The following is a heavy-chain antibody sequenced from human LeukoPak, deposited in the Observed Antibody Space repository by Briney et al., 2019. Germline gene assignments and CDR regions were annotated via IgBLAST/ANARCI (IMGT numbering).Heavy chain of an antibody. J-gene: IGHJ6*02. V-gene: IGHV4-59*01. D-gene: IGHD3-22*01. CDR3: ARSCDNSGYYYYGMDV. CDR1: GGSIAFYY. Sequence: SETLSLTCTVSGGSIAFYYWSWIRQPPGKGPEFIGCIYYSGSTAYNPSLKSRVTISLDTSKNQFSLKLSSVTSADTAVYYCARSCDNSGYYYYGMDVWGQGTTVTVSS. CDR2: IYYSGST.